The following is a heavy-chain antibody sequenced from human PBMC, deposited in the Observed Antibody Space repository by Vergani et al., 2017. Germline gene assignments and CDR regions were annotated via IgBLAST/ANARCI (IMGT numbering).Heavy chain of an antibody. D-gene: IGHD5-24*01. CDR2: IYYSGST. Sequence: QLQLHESGPGLVKPSETLSLTCTVSGGSISSYYWSWIRQPPGKGLEWIGYIYYSGSTNYNPSLKSRVTISVDTSKNQFSLKLSSVTAADTAVYYCARGGGMATTLTYFDYWGQGTLVTVSS. CDR3: ARGGGMATTLTYFDY. CDR1: GGSISSYY. J-gene: IGHJ4*02. V-gene: IGHV4-59*01.